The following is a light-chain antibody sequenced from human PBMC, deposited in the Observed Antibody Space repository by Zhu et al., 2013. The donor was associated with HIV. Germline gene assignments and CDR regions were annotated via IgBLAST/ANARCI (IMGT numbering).Light chain of an antibody. V-gene: IGLV2-23*01. Sequence: QSALTQPASVSGSPGQSITISCVAIGNDVANFKVVSWYLQHPGEAPKLIIYENTKRPPGVSNRLSGSKSGNTASLTISGLQAEDEADYYCSIYGSRKIQVAFGGGTRLTVL. CDR2: ENT. J-gene: IGLJ2*01. CDR1: GNDVANFKV. CDR3: SIYGSRKIQVA.